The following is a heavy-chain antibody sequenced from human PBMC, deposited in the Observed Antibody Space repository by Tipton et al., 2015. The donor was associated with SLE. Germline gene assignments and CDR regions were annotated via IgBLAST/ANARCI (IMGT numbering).Heavy chain of an antibody. Sequence: TLSLTCNVSGGSISSSSYYWPWIRPPPGTGLEWIGYVSHSGTTSYNPSLKSRVTISIDMSKNQFSLKLKSMTTAHTAVYYCAREEEGCSGGNCWDYFDSWGQGTLVTVSS. J-gene: IGHJ4*02. CDR3: AREEEGCSGGNCWDYFDS. CDR1: GGSISSSSYY. CDR2: VSHSGTT. V-gene: IGHV4-61*01. D-gene: IGHD2-15*01.